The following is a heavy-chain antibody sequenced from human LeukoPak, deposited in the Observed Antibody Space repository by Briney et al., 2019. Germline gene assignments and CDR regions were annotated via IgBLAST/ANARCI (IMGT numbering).Heavy chain of an antibody. CDR1: GLSVSSNY. Sequence: GGSLRLSCVASGLSVSSNYMSWVRQAPGKGLEWVSVIYRDGSSYYAESVKGRFTISRDNSKNTLYIQMNSLRAEDTAVYFCARSFYDILIGYYQYFDYWGQGTLVTVSS. D-gene: IGHD3-9*01. V-gene: IGHV3-66*01. J-gene: IGHJ4*02. CDR3: ARSFYDILIGYYQYFDY. CDR2: IYRDGSS.